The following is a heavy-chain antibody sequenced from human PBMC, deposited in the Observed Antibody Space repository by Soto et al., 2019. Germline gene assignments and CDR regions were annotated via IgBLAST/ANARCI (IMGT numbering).Heavy chain of an antibody. V-gene: IGHV1-18*01. CDR2: ISAYNGNT. D-gene: IGHD3-22*01. CDR3: ARDYGYDSSGRDFDY. J-gene: IGHJ4*02. Sequence: ASVKVSCKASGYTFTSYGISWVRQAPGQGLEWMGWISAYNGNTNYAQKLQGRVTMTTDTSTSKAYMELRSLRSDDTAVYYCARDYGYDSSGRDFDYWGQGTLVTVSS. CDR1: GYTFTSYG.